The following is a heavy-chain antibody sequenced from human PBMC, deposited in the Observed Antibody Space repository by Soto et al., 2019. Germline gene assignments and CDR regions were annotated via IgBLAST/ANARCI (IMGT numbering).Heavy chain of an antibody. Sequence: GGSLRLSCAASGFTFSSYAMGLVRQGPGKGLEWVAVVSIGGSTHYADSVRGRFTISRDNSKNTLSLQMNSLTAEDTAVYFCAKRRGAGGHFDYWGQGALVTVSS. V-gene: IGHV3-23*01. D-gene: IGHD2-15*01. CDR2: VSIGGST. CDR1: GFTFSSYA. J-gene: IGHJ4*02. CDR3: AKRRGAGGHFDY.